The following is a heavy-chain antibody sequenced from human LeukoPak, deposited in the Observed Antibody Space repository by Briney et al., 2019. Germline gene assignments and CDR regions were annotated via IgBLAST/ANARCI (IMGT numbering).Heavy chain of an antibody. CDR1: GFTFSSYA. V-gene: IGHV3-23*01. D-gene: IGHD3-22*01. CDR3: ASSGYSYDYYGMDV. CDR2: ISGSGGST. Sequence: PGGSLRLSCAASGFTFSSYAMSWVRQAPGKGLEWVSAISGSGGSTYYADSVKGRFTISRDNSKNTLYLQMNSLRAEDTAVYYCASSGYSYDYYGMDVWGQGTTVTVSS. J-gene: IGHJ6*02.